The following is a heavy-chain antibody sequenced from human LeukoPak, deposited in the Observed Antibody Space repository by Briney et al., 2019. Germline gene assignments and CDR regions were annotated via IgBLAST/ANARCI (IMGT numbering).Heavy chain of an antibody. CDR1: GGSISSYY. D-gene: IGHD3-10*01. CDR2: LYYSGST. CDR3: ARAGYYGSGSYPYYYYGMDV. J-gene: IGHJ6*02. V-gene: IGHV4-59*01. Sequence: PSETLSLTCTVSGGSISSYYWSWIRQPPGKGLEWIGYLYYSGSTNYHPSLKSRVTISVDTSEDQFSLKLSSVTAADTAVYYCARAGYYGSGSYPYYYYGMDVWGQGTTVTVSS.